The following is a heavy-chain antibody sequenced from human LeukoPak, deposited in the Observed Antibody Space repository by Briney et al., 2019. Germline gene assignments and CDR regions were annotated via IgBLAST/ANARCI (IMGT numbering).Heavy chain of an antibody. CDR3: TTPSPYSSSWYGSPYYYYYYMDV. D-gene: IGHD6-13*01. CDR1: GFTFSGSA. V-gene: IGHV3-73*01. Sequence: GGSLRLSCAASGFTFSGSAMHWVRQASGKGLEWVGRIRSKANSYATAYAASVKGRFTISRDDSKNTAYLQMNSLKTEDTAVYYCTTPSPYSSSWYGSPYYYYYYMDVWGKGTTVTVSS. J-gene: IGHJ6*03. CDR2: IRSKANSYAT.